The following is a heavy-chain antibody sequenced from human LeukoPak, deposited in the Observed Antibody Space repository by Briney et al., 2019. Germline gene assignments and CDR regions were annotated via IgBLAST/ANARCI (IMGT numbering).Heavy chain of an antibody. V-gene: IGHV3-30*18. CDR2: ISYDGSNK. CDR1: GFTFSSYG. J-gene: IGHJ3*02. D-gene: IGHD4-17*01. CDR3: AKFPGFYGDSPKDAFDI. Sequence: GRSLRLSCAASGFTFSSYGMHWVRQAPGKGLEWVAVISYDGSNKYYADSVKGRFTISRDNSKNTLYLQMNSLRAEDTAVYYCAKFPGFYGDSPKDAFDIWGQGTMVTVSS.